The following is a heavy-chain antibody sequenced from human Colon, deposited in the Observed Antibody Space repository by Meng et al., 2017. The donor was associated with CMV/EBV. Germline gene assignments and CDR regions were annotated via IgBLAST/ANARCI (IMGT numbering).Heavy chain of an antibody. CDR2: SYTSGIT. J-gene: IGHJ4*02. V-gene: IGHV4-61*02. D-gene: IGHD3-10*01. Sequence: SGVSISSGNYYSTWIRQPAGKGLEWIGRSYTSGITNYNPSLKSRVTISVDTSKNQFSLKLTSVTAADTAVYYCARGGDYSGSGSNDYWGQGTLVTVSS. CDR1: GVSISSGNYY. CDR3: ARGGDYSGSGSNDY.